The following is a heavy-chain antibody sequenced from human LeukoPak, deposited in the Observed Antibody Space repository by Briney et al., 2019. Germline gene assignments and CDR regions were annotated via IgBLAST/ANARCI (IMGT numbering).Heavy chain of an antibody. Sequence: ASVKVSCKASGYTFTSYDINWVRQATGQGLEWMGWMNPNSGNTGYAQKFQGRVTITRNTSITTAYMELSSLRSEDTAVYYCARPAADAEYFQHWGQGTLVTVSS. CDR1: GYTFTSYD. V-gene: IGHV1-8*03. D-gene: IGHD2-15*01. CDR3: ARPAADAEYFQH. CDR2: MNPNSGNT. J-gene: IGHJ1*01.